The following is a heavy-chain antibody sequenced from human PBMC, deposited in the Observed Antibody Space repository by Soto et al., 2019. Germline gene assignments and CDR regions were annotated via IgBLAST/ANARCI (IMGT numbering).Heavy chain of an antibody. D-gene: IGHD4-17*01. V-gene: IGHV5-51*01. J-gene: IGHJ3*02. CDR1: GYMFTTYW. Sequence: GESLKVCCQVSGYMFTTYWLAWVRQTPGKGLEWMGIIYPFDSDTRYGPSFQGQVTISVDKSVNTAYLQWSALRASDTGMYYCARPRHYGDFDAFDIWGQGTMVTVSS. CDR3: ARPRHYGDFDAFDI. CDR2: IYPFDSDT.